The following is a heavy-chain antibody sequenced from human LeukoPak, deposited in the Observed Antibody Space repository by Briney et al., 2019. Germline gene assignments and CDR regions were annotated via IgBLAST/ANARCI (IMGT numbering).Heavy chain of an antibody. CDR1: GFTFSSYS. V-gene: IGHV3-21*01. Sequence: GSLRLSCAASGFTFSSYSLNWVRQAPGKGLEWVSSISSSSSYIYYADSVKGRFTISRDNAKNSLYLQMNSLRAEDTAVYYCARDHTIFGDFDYWGQGTLVTVSS. J-gene: IGHJ4*02. CDR3: ARDHTIFGDFDY. CDR2: ISSSSSYI. D-gene: IGHD3-3*01.